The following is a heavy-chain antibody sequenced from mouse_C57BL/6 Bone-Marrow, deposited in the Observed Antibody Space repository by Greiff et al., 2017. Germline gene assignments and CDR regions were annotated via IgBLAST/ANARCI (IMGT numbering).Heavy chain of an antibody. D-gene: IGHD1-1*01. CDR1: GFTFTDYY. CDR2: VYPYNGGT. Sequence: VHVKQSGPVLVKPGPSVKISCKASGFTFTDYYMHWVKQSHGKSLEWIGLVYPYNGGTSYNQKFKGKATLTVDTSSSTAYMELNSLTSEDSAVYYCARSHYYGSSPWFAYWGQGTLVTVSA. CDR3: ARSHYYGSSPWFAY. V-gene: IGHV1-36*01. J-gene: IGHJ3*01.